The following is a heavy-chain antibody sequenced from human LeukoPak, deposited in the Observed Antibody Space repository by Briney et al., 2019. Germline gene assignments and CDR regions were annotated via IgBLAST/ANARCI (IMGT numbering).Heavy chain of an antibody. J-gene: IGHJ4*02. V-gene: IGHV1-46*01. CDR1: GYTFTSYY. D-gene: IGHD1-26*01. CDR3: ATLTNSGSYFDY. Sequence: ASVKVSCKASGYTFTSYYMHWVRQAPGQGLEWMGIINPSGVSTSYAQKFQGRVTMTRDMSTSTVYMELSSLRSEDTAVYYCATLTNSGSYFDYWGQGTLVTVSS. CDR2: INPSGVST.